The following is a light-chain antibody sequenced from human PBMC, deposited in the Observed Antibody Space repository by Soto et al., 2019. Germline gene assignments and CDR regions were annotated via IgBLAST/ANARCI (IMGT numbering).Light chain of an antibody. CDR1: QSISDT. J-gene: IGKJ5*01. V-gene: IGKV3-15*01. Sequence: EIVMTQSPATLSVSPGGRATLSCRASQSISDTLAWYQQTPGQAPRLLIHGASTRATGFPARFSGSGSGTDFTLTISSLQSEDFAVYYCQQYNNWPPITFGQGTRLEI. CDR3: QQYNNWPPIT. CDR2: GAS.